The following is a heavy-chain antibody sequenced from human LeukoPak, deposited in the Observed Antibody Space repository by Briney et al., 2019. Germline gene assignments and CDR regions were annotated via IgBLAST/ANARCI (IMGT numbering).Heavy chain of an antibody. V-gene: IGHV1-69*05. CDR2: NIPIFGTA. Sequence: SVKVSCKASGGTFSSYAISWVRQAPGQGLEWMGGNIPIFGTANYAQKFQGRVTITTDESTSTAYMELSSLRSEDTAVYYCARASSLETPRNYFDYWGQGTLVTVSS. J-gene: IGHJ4*02. CDR1: GGTFSSYA. CDR3: ARASSLETPRNYFDY.